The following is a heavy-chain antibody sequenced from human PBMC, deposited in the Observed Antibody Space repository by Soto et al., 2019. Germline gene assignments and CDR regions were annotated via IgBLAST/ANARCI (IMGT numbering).Heavy chain of an antibody. V-gene: IGHV4-31*03. Sequence: QVQLQESGPGLVKPSQTLSLTCTVSGGSINSGGYYWSWIRQLTGQGLEWIGYIYFSGSPYYKPSLDSRVTISLDTSRNQFSLQLSSVTAADTAVYYYASGNAGEDLLAYWGQGTMVTVSS. J-gene: IGHJ4*02. CDR2: IYFSGSP. D-gene: IGHD3-10*01. CDR1: GGSINSGGYY. CDR3: ASGNAGEDLLAY.